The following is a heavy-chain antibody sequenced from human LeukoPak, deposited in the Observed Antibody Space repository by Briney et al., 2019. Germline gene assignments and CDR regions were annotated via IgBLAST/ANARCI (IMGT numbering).Heavy chain of an antibody. CDR2: IIPILGIA. Sequence: SVKVSCKASGGTFSSYAISWVRQAPGQGLEWMGRIIPILGIANYAQKFQGRVTITADKSTSTAYTELSSLRSEDTAVYYCARGGVVPAAIDYWGQGTLVTVSS. V-gene: IGHV1-69*04. CDR3: ARGGVVPAAIDY. CDR1: GGTFSSYA. D-gene: IGHD2-2*01. J-gene: IGHJ4*02.